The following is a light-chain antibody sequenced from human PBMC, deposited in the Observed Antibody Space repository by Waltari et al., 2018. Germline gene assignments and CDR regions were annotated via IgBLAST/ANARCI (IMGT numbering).Light chain of an antibody. CDR3: QSADSTGTSVL. CDR2: NFN. V-gene: IGLV3-25*03. CDR1: ALATNY. Sequence: SYELIQPPSVSVSPGQMARIPCSGAALATNYAFWYRQKPGQAPLLVMYNFNERPSGIPGRFSGSVSGTTATLTISRVQAEDEADYYCQSADSTGTSVLFGGGTKLTVL. J-gene: IGLJ2*01.